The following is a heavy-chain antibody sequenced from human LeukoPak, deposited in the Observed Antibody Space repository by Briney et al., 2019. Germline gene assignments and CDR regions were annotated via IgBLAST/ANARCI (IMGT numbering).Heavy chain of an antibody. CDR3: ARAGGNQLPHPLDY. Sequence: SATLSLTCTVSGGSISSYYWSWIRQPPGKGLEWIGNIYYSGSTNYNPSLKSRVTISVDTSKNQFSLKLSSVTAADTAVYYCARAGGNQLPHPLDYWGQGTLVTVSS. CDR2: IYYSGST. D-gene: IGHD4-23*01. CDR1: GGSISSYY. V-gene: IGHV4-59*01. J-gene: IGHJ4*02.